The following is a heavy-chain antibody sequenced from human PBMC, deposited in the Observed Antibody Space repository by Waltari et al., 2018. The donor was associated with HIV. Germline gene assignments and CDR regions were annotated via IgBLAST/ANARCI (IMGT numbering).Heavy chain of an antibody. CDR2: IYHSGST. V-gene: IGHV4-38-2*01. CDR3: ARSSYYDYVWGSYRLSDAFDI. CDR1: GYSISSGYY. D-gene: IGHD3-16*02. Sequence: QVQLQESGPGLVKPSETLSLTCGVSGYSISSGYYWGWIRQPPGKGLAWIGNIYHSGSTYYNSSLKSRVTISVDTSKNQFSLKLSSVTAADTAVYYCARSSYYDYVWGSYRLSDAFDIWGQGTMVTVSS. J-gene: IGHJ3*02.